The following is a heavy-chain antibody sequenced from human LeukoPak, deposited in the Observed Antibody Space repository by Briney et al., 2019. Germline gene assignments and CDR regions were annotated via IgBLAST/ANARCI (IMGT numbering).Heavy chain of an antibody. Sequence: GGSLRLSCAASGFTFSNYAMNWVRQAPGKGLEWVSSISSGSIYIYYVDSVKGRFTISRDNAKNSLYLQMNSLRAEDTAVYYCARDLGIVPASSDYWGQGTLVTVSS. D-gene: IGHD2-2*01. J-gene: IGHJ4*02. CDR2: ISSGSIYI. V-gene: IGHV3-21*01. CDR1: GFTFSNYA. CDR3: ARDLGIVPASSDY.